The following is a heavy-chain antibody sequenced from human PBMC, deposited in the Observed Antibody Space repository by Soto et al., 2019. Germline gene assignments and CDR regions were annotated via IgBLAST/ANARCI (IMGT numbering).Heavy chain of an antibody. V-gene: IGHV4-30-4*01. Sequence: SETLSLTCPVSGGSISSGDYYWSWIRQPPGKGLEWIGYIYYSGSTYYNPSLKSRVTISVDTSKNQFSLKLSSVTAADTAVYYCARGIVYDSGNWFDPWGQGTLVTVSS. CDR2: IYYSGST. CDR3: ARGIVYDSGNWFDP. D-gene: IGHD1-1*01. J-gene: IGHJ5*02. CDR1: GGSISSGDYY.